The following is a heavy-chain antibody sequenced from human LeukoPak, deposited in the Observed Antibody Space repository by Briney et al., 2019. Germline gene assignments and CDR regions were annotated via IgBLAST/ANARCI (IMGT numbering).Heavy chain of an antibody. D-gene: IGHD5-18*01. CDR1: GYTFTSYG. CDR3: ARVDTAMVDLYYYYGMDV. V-gene: IGHV1-18*01. Sequence: GASVKVSCKASGYTFTSYGINWVRQAPGQGLEWMGWISAYNGNTNYAQKLQGRVTMTTDTSTSTAYMELRSLRSDDTAVYYCARVDTAMVDLYYYYGMDVWGQGTTVTVSS. CDR2: ISAYNGNT. J-gene: IGHJ6*02.